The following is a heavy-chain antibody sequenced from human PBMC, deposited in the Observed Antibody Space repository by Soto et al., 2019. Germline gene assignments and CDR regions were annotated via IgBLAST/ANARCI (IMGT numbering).Heavy chain of an antibody. V-gene: IGHV2-5*02. CDR2: IYWDDDK. Sequence: QITLKESGPTLVKPTQTLTLTCTFSGFSLSTSGVGVGWIRQPPGKALEWVTLIYWDDDKRYSPSLKSRITIPKDTSKSQLVLTMSNMDPVDTGTYYCARHIPSGYNDAFDIWGQGTMVTVSS. D-gene: IGHD3-9*01. J-gene: IGHJ3*02. CDR3: ARHIPSGYNDAFDI. CDR1: GFSLSTSGVG.